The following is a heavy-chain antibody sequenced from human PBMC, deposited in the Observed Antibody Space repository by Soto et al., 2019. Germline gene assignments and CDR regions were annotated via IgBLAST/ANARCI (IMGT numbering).Heavy chain of an antibody. V-gene: IGHV3-23*01. Sequence: EVQLLESGGGLVQPGGSLRLSCAASGFTFSSYAMSWVRQAPGKGLEWVSAISGSGGSTYYADSVKGRFTISRDNSKNTLYLQMNSLRAEDTAVYYCAKGDLHLGELSSLAYYYYMHVWGKGTTVTVSS. CDR3: AKGDLHLGELSSLAYYYYMHV. J-gene: IGHJ6*03. CDR2: ISGSGGST. CDR1: GFTFSSYA. D-gene: IGHD3-16*02.